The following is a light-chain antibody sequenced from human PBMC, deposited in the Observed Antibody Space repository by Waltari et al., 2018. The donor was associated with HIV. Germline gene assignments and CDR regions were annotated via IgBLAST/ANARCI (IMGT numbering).Light chain of an antibody. J-gene: IGLJ2*01. CDR3: QSYDNSLTGSL. CDR2: GSR. Sequence: QSVLTQAPSVSGAPGQRVTISCTGSSSNIGAGYDVNWYQQHPGTAPKLLIFGSRNRPSGVPDRFSASTSGTSASLAITGLQAEDEADYVCQSYDNSLTGSLFGGGTKLTVL. V-gene: IGLV1-40*01. CDR1: SSNIGAGYD.